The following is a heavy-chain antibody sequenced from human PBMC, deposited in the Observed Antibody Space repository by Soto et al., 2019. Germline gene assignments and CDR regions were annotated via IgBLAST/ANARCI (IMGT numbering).Heavy chain of an antibody. J-gene: IGHJ6*02. CDR1: GGSMSGSSHF. CDR2: IYNTGSA. D-gene: IGHD2-2*01. V-gene: IGHV4-39*01. CDR3: ARHPPSRFDPRRGYYGMDV. Sequence: QLQLQESGPGPVKPSETLSLTCSVSGGSMSGSSHFWGWIRQPPGKGLEWIGSIYNTGSAYYNTSLEIRVNISVDTSRNQFSLKLSSVAAADAGVYYCARHPPSRFDPRRGYYGMDVWGQGTTVTVSS.